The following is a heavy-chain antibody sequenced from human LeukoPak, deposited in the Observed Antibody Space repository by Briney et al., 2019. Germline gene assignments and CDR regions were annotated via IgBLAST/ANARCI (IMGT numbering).Heavy chain of an antibody. CDR3: AKCLPYYYYMDV. V-gene: IGHV3-23*01. CDR1: GFTFSSFA. CDR2: ISGSGGGT. J-gene: IGHJ6*03. D-gene: IGHD5/OR15-5a*01. Sequence: GGSLRLSXAASGFTFSSFAMSWVRQAPGKGLEWVSAISGSGGGTYYADSVKGRFTISRDNSKNTLYLQMNSLRAEDTAIYYCAKCLPYYYYMDVWGKGTTVTVSS.